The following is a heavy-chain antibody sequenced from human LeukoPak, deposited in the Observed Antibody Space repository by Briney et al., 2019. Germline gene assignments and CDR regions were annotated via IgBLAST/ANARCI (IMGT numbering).Heavy chain of an antibody. Sequence: PGGSLRLSCAASGFTFSTYNMNWVRQAPGKGLEWVSSISGSSSYIYYADSVKGRFSISRDNAKNSLYLQMNSLRAEDTAVYYCARDGVVVAATYNFDYWGQGTLVTVSS. V-gene: IGHV3-21*01. J-gene: IGHJ4*02. D-gene: IGHD2-15*01. CDR3: ARDGVVVAATYNFDY. CDR1: GFTFSTYN. CDR2: ISGSSSYI.